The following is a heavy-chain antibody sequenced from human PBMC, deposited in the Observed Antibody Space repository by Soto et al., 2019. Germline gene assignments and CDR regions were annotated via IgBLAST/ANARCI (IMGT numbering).Heavy chain of an antibody. CDR1: GSYITSGDYH. Sequence: SETLSLTCSVSGSYITSGDYHWTWIRQAPGKGLEWIGYISHSETTYYSPALKNRIIISSDISMNQFSLRLNSVTAADTAVYYYASQVGYCSSTSCYPSTYYGMDVWGQGTTVTVSS. J-gene: IGHJ6*02. CDR2: ISHSETT. D-gene: IGHD2-2*01. V-gene: IGHV4-30-4*01. CDR3: ASQVGYCSSTSCYPSTYYGMDV.